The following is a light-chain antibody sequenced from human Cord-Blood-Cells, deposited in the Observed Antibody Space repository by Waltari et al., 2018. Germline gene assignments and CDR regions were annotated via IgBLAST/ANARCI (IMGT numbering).Light chain of an antibody. V-gene: IGKV3-11*01. Sequence: EIVLTQPPATLSLSPGERPTLSCRASQMVSSYLAWYQQKPGQAPRLLIYHASNMATGIPARFSGSGSGTDFTLTISSLEPEDFAVYYCQQRSNWPPLTFGGGTKVEIK. CDR2: HAS. J-gene: IGKJ4*01. CDR3: QQRSNWPPLT. CDR1: QMVSSY.